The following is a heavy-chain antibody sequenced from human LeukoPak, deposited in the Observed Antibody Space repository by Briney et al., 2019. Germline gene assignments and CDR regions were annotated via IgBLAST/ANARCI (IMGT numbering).Heavy chain of an antibody. D-gene: IGHD3-10*01. V-gene: IGHV3-53*01. Sequence: GGSLRLSCAASGFTFSNAYMSWVRQAPGKGLEWVSVIYSGGSTYYADSVKGRFTISRDNSKNTLYLQMNSLRAEDTAVYYCARFGELFTDDFYYGMDVWGQGTTVTVSS. CDR3: ARFGELFTDDFYYGMDV. CDR1: GFTFSNAY. CDR2: IYSGGST. J-gene: IGHJ6*02.